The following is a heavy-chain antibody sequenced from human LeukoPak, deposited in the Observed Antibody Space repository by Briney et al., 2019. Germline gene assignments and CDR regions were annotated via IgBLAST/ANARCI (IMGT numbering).Heavy chain of an antibody. CDR1: GFTGSSNY. Sequence: GGSLRLSWAAAGFTGSSNYMSWVRQAPGKGLEWVSVIYTGGSTYYADSVKGRFTISRDDPKNTLFLQMNSLGPEDTAVYYCARGETNPFDYWGQGTLVTVSS. CDR2: IYTGGST. CDR3: ARGETNPFDY. V-gene: IGHV3-66*01. J-gene: IGHJ4*02.